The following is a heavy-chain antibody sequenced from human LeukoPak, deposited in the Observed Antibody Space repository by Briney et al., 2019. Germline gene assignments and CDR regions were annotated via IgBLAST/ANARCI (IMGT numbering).Heavy chain of an antibody. CDR1: GGSIGSSAYS. Sequence: SETLSLTCTVSGGSIGSSAYSWGWIRQPPGKGLEWIVSISYTGTTYYNPSLKSRVTISLDTSKNQFSLKLISVTAADTALYYCAREGPHGSGIYYNPLDYWGQGTLVTVSS. CDR3: AREGPHGSGIYYNPLDY. J-gene: IGHJ4*02. V-gene: IGHV4-39*02. CDR2: ISYTGTT. D-gene: IGHD3-10*01.